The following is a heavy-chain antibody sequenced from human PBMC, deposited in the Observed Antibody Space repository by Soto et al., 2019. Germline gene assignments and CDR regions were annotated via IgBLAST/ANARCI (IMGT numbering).Heavy chain of an antibody. Sequence: GGSLRLSCAASGFTFSSYAMHWVRQAPGKGLEWVAVISYDGSNKYYADSVKGRFTISRDNSKNTLYLQMNSLRAEDTAVYYCAGCIAVAGTLNWFDPWRQRTLVTVSS. J-gene: IGHJ5*02. CDR1: GFTFSSYA. CDR2: ISYDGSNK. CDR3: AGCIAVAGTLNWFDP. V-gene: IGHV3-30-3*01. D-gene: IGHD6-19*01.